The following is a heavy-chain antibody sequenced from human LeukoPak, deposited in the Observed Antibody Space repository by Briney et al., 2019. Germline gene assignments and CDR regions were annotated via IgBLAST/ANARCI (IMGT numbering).Heavy chain of an antibody. Sequence: PSETLSLTCAVYGGSFSGYYWSWIRQPPGKRLEWIGNIYYTGSTNYTPSLRGRVTISLDTSKNQFSLSLSSVTAADTAVYYCASGDFDNWGQGTLVTVSS. D-gene: IGHD3-10*01. CDR2: IYYTGST. J-gene: IGHJ4*02. V-gene: IGHV4-59*01. CDR3: ASGDFDN. CDR1: GGSFSGYY.